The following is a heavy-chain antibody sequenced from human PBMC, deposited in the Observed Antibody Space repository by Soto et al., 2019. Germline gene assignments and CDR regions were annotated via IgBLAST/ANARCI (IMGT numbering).Heavy chain of an antibody. V-gene: IGHV4-34*01. CDR1: GGSFSGYY. CDR3: ARQMYGDNVFDY. CDR2: INHSGST. D-gene: IGHD4-17*01. J-gene: IGHJ4*02. Sequence: PSETLSRTCAVYGGSFSGYYWTWIRQPPGTGLEWIGEINHSGSTNYNPSLKSRVTISVDTSKNQFSLKLSSVTAADTAVYYCARQMYGDNVFDYWGQGTLVTVSS.